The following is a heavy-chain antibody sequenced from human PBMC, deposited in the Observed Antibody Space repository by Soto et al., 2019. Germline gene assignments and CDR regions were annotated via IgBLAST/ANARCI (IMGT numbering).Heavy chain of an antibody. Sequence: QVNLVQSGAEVKKPGASVKVSCKASGYNFNGYYIHWVRQAPGQGLEWMGWMNPNTGGANYAQKFQGKVIMTTDTSISTAYLELRSLTSDYTSVYYCAKVISTIGSKQWLAHTKHQALDYWCQGTLVTVSS. CDR2: MNPNTGGA. J-gene: IGHJ4*02. CDR3: AKVISTIGSKQWLAHTKHQALDY. CDR1: GYNFNGYY. D-gene: IGHD6-19*01. V-gene: IGHV1-2*02.